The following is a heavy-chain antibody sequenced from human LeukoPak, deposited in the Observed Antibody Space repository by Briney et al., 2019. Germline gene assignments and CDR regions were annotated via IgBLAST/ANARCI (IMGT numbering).Heavy chain of an antibody. CDR3: ASLDYDILTGYPMGYYYYYGMDV. V-gene: IGHV3-23*01. J-gene: IGHJ6*02. CDR1: GFTFSSYA. D-gene: IGHD3-9*01. Sequence: GGSLRLSCAASGFTFSSYAMSWVRQAPGKGLEWVSAISGSGGSTYYADSVKGRFTISRDNAKNSLYLQMNSLRAEDTAVYYCASLDYDILTGYPMGYYYYYGMDVWGQGTTVTVSS. CDR2: ISGSGGST.